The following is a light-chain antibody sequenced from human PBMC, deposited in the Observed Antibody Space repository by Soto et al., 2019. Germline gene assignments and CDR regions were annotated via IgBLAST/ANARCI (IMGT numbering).Light chain of an antibody. CDR2: GAS. J-gene: IGKJ4*01. CDR1: QGISSF. Sequence: DIQLTQSPSFLSASVGDRVTITCRASQGISSFLAWYQQKPGKAPNLLISGASNLRTGVPSRFSGGGSGTEFTLTISSLQPEDFATYYCQHLNTYPLTFGGGPRWRS. V-gene: IGKV1-9*01. CDR3: QHLNTYPLT.